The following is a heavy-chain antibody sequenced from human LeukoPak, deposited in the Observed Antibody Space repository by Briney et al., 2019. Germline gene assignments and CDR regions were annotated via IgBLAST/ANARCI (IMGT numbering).Heavy chain of an antibody. J-gene: IGHJ4*02. V-gene: IGHV4-34*01. CDR2: INHSGST. D-gene: IGHD3-9*01. CDR1: GGSFSGYY. Sequence: SETLSLTCAVYGGSFSGYYWSWIRQPPGKGLEWIGEINHSGSTNYNPSLKSRVTISVDTSKNQFSLKLSSVTAADTAVHYCARGGLRYFDWLSVWGQGTLVTVSS. CDR3: ARGGLRYFDWLSV.